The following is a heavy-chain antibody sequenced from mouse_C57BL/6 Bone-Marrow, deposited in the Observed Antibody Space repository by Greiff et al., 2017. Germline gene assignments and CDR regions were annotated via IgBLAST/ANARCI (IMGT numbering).Heavy chain of an antibody. Sequence: EVQRVESGGGLVKPGGSLKLSCAASGFTFSSYTMSWVRQTPEKRLEWVATISGGGGNTYYPDSVKGRFTISRDNDKNTLYLQMSSLRSEDTALYYCARRSYYSNYEAYWGQGTLVTVSA. CDR3: ARRSYYSNYEAY. D-gene: IGHD2-5*01. CDR2: ISGGGGNT. J-gene: IGHJ3*01. CDR1: GFTFSSYT. V-gene: IGHV5-9*01.